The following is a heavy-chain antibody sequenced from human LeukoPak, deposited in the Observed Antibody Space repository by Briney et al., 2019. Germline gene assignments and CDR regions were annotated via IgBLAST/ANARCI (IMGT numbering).Heavy chain of an antibody. J-gene: IGHJ2*01. Sequence: GGSLRLSCAASGFTFSNAWMSWVRQAPGKGLEWVGRIKSKTDGGTTDYAAPVKGRFTISRDDSKNTLYLQMNGLKTEDTAVYYCTTDVDYYDSSGYPLWYFDLWGRGTLVTVPS. CDR1: GFTFSNAW. D-gene: IGHD3-22*01. CDR3: TTDVDYYDSSGYPLWYFDL. CDR2: IKSKTDGGTT. V-gene: IGHV3-15*01.